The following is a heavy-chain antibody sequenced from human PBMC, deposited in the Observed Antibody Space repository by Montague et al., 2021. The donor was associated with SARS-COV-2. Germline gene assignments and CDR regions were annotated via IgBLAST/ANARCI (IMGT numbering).Heavy chain of an antibody. CDR1: GFTSGDYQ. V-gene: IGHV3-7*01. J-gene: IGHJ4*02. CDR2: INQDETAK. CDR3: ARSPRGSGTGRLDC. D-gene: IGHD3/OR15-3a*01. Sequence: SLRLSCAASGFTSGDYQMNWVRQAPGKGLQWVSNINQDETAKTYVDSVKGRFTISRDNAKNSLILQMNSLKDEDTAVYYCARSPRGSGTGRLDCWGQGTLVTVSS.